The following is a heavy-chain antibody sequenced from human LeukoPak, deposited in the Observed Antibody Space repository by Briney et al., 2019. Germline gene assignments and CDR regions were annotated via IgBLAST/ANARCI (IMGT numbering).Heavy chain of an antibody. D-gene: IGHD3-22*01. Sequence: GGSLRLSCTATGFTFSNFGMAWIRQAPVQGLEWVSTISSSSDNIYQADSVKGRFTISRDDAKNTLDLQMNSLRDEDTAVYYCARERDSSGPSVGLDYWGQGTLVTVSS. V-gene: IGHV3-23*01. J-gene: IGHJ4*02. CDR3: ARERDSSGPSVGLDY. CDR1: GFTFSNFG. CDR2: ISSSSDNI.